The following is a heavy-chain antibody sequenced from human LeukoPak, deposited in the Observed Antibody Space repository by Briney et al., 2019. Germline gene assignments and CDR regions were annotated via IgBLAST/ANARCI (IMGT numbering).Heavy chain of an antibody. J-gene: IGHJ5*02. CDR3: ARVGIAAASLGWFDP. CDR1: GGSISSYY. CDR2: IYYSGST. V-gene: IGHV4-59*01. Sequence: SETLSLTCTVSGGSISSYYWSWIRQPPGKGLEWIGYIYYSGSTNYNPSLKSRVTISVDTSKNQFSLKLSSVTAADTAVYYCARVGIAAASLGWFDPWGQGTLVTVSS. D-gene: IGHD6-13*01.